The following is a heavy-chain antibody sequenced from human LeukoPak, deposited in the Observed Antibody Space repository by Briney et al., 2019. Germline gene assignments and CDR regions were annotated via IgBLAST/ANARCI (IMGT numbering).Heavy chain of an antibody. J-gene: IGHJ3*02. V-gene: IGHV4-59*01. CDR1: GGSISSYY. Sequence: SETLSLTCTVSGGSISSYYWSWIRQPPGKGLEWMGYIYYSGSTNYNPSLKSRVTISVDTSKNQFSLKLSSVTAADTAVYYCARDQKSSYDFWSGGDAFDIWGQGTMVTVSS. CDR3: ARDQKSSYDFWSGGDAFDI. CDR2: IYYSGST. D-gene: IGHD3-3*01.